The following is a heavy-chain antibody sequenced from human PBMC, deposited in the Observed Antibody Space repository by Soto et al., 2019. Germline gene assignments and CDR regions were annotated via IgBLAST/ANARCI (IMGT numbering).Heavy chain of an antibody. Sequence: TSETLSLTCTVSGGSMRNYFWTWLRQSPGRGLEWIGYISYSGSTYYNPSLKSRVTISADTSKNQFSLRMNSMIAADTAVYYCARADPDASVGYWGQGTLVTVS. CDR2: ISYSGST. D-gene: IGHD2-15*01. V-gene: IGHV4-59*01. J-gene: IGHJ4*02. CDR3: ARADPDASVGY. CDR1: GGSMRNYF.